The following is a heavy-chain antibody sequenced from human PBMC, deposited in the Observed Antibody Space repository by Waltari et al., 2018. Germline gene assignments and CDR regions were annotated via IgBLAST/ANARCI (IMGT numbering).Heavy chain of an antibody. D-gene: IGHD1-1*01. V-gene: IGHV3-30*04. CDR2: ISYEESNK. CDR3: ARDLPYNWNVYFDY. CDR1: GFTFRSYA. Sequence: QVQLVESGGGVVQPGRSLRLSCAASGFTFRSYAMHWVRQAPGKGLEWVAVISYEESNKYYIDSVKGRFPISRDNSKNTLYLQMNSLRADDTAVYYCARDLPYNWNVYFDYWGQGTLVTVSS. J-gene: IGHJ4*02.